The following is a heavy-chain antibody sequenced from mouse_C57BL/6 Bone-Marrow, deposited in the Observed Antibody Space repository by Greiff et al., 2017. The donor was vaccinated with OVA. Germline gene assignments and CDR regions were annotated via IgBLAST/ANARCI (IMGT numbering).Heavy chain of an antibody. CDR2: IYPRSGNT. J-gene: IGHJ3*01. D-gene: IGHD4-1*01. CDR1: GYTFTSYG. V-gene: IGHV1-81*01. Sequence: VKVVESGAELARPGASVKLSCKASGYTFTSYGISWVKQRTGQGLEWIGEIYPRSGNTYYNEKFKGKATLTADKSSSTAYMELRSLTSEDSAVYFCANWDWVAYWGQGTLVTVSA. CDR3: ANWDWVAY.